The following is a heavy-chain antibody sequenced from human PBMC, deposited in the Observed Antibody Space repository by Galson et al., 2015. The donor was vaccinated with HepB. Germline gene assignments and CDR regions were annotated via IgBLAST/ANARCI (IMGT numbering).Heavy chain of an antibody. Sequence: SLRLSCAASGFTFSSYAMHWVRQAPGKGLEWVAVISYDGSNKYYADSVKGRFTISRDNSKNTLYLQMNSLRAEDTAVYYCASGSGYYYYGMDVWGQGTTVTVSS. J-gene: IGHJ6*02. D-gene: IGHD3-3*01. CDR1: GFTFSSYA. CDR3: ASGSGYYYYGMDV. CDR2: ISYDGSNK. V-gene: IGHV3-30*04.